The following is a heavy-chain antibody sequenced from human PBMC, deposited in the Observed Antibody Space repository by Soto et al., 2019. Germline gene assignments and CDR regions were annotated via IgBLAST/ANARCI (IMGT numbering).Heavy chain of an antibody. J-gene: IGHJ6*02. Sequence: PSETLSLTCTVSGGSIISGDYYWSWIRQPPGKGLEWIGYIYYSGDTSYNPSLESRVNISIDTSKTQFSLKRGFGSAADTAFFYLAKEGPLLFGGNSTYYSTMDSWGQGTTV. V-gene: IGHV4-30-4*02. CDR2: IYYSGDT. CDR1: GGSIISGDYY. CDR3: AKEGPLLFGGNSTYYSTMDS. D-gene: IGHD3-10*01.